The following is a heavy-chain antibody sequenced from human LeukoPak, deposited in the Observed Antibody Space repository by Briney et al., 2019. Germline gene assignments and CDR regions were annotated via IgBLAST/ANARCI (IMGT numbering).Heavy chain of an antibody. Sequence: GSLRLSCAASGFTSTYYWMSWVRQSPGKGLEWIGEINHSGSTNYNPSLKSRVTISVDTSKNQFSLKLSSVTAADTAVYYCARGHPVTTIGTNYYYYGMDVWGQGTTVTVSS. CDR1: GFTSTYYW. D-gene: IGHD4-17*01. J-gene: IGHJ6*02. V-gene: IGHV4-34*01. CDR2: INHSGST. CDR3: ARGHPVTTIGTNYYYYGMDV.